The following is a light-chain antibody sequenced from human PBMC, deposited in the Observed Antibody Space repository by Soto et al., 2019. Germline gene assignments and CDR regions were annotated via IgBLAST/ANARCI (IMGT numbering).Light chain of an antibody. V-gene: IGKV3-15*01. Sequence: EIVMTHSPATVPVSKGERVTLSCRASQSVSIDLAWYQQKPGQAPRLLIYGASTRATDIPATFTGSGSGTEFTLTISSLQSEDIAVYYCQQYNKWPQTFGQGTKVDIK. CDR3: QQYNKWPQT. J-gene: IGKJ1*01. CDR2: GAS. CDR1: QSVSID.